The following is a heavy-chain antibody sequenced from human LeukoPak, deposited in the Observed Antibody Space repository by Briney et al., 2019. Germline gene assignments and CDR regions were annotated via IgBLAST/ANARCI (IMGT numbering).Heavy chain of an antibody. V-gene: IGHV3-21*01. Sequence: GRSLRLSCAASGFTFSSYGMNWVRQAPGKGLEWVSCIFSRSESIFYADSVKGRFTISRDNAKNSLYLQMDSLRAEDTAVYYCARDFLHSSTSRPFDYWGQGTLVTVSS. CDR3: ARDFLHSSTSRPFDY. CDR1: GFTFSSYG. CDR2: IFSRSESI. J-gene: IGHJ4*02. D-gene: IGHD2-2*01.